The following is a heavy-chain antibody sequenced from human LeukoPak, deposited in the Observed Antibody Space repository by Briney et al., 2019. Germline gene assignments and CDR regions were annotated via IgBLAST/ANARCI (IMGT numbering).Heavy chain of an antibody. J-gene: IGHJ4*02. Sequence: GGSLRLSCAASGFTFSSYAMHWVRQAPGKGLEWVAVISYDGSNKYSADSVKGRFTISRDNSKNTLYLQMSSLRADDTAVYYCVKSGTWADFDSWGQGTLVTVSS. D-gene: IGHD1-26*01. CDR2: ISYDGSNK. CDR1: GFTFSSYA. CDR3: VKSGTWADFDS. V-gene: IGHV3-30-3*02.